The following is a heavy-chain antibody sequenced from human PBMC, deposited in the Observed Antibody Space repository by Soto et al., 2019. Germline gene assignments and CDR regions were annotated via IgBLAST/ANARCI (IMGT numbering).Heavy chain of an antibody. J-gene: IGHJ4*02. CDR2: MEPSTGRT. CDR3: ARGVSAGVDY. CDR1: GYSFTSLD. Sequence: QVQLVQSGAEVREPGASVKVSCKASGYSFTSLDINWVRQTAGQGLEWMGWMEPSTGRTGYAQKFQGRVTITRDTSINTAYMELTNLTSDDTAFYYCARGVSAGVDYWGQGTLVIVSS. V-gene: IGHV1-8*01. D-gene: IGHD1-26*01.